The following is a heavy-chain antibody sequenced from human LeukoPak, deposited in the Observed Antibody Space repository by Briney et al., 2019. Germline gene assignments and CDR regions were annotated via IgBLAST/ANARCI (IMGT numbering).Heavy chain of an antibody. D-gene: IGHD3-22*01. V-gene: IGHV3-23*01. Sequence: GGSLRLSCAASGFTFSSYAMSWVRQAPGKGLEWVSAISGSGGSTYYADSMKGRFTISRDNSKNTLYLQMNSLRAEDTAVYYCASESGVTMIVVVHDAFDIWGQGTMVTVSS. CDR2: ISGSGGST. J-gene: IGHJ3*02. CDR3: ASESGVTMIVVVHDAFDI. CDR1: GFTFSSYA.